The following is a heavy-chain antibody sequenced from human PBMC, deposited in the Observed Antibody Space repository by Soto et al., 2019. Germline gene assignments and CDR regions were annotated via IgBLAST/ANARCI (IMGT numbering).Heavy chain of an antibody. CDR3: AKIPTGSGSSKFDY. CDR2: ISGSGSFT. CDR1: GVTFRTYA. D-gene: IGHD3-10*01. J-gene: IGHJ4*02. Sequence: GGALRLSCSASGVTFRTYAMNWVRQAPGKGLEWISAISGSGSFTHYADSVRGRFTISRDNSQNQLYLQMNNLRGDDTAMYYCAKIPTGSGSSKFDYWGQGIQVTVYS. V-gene: IGHV3-23*01.